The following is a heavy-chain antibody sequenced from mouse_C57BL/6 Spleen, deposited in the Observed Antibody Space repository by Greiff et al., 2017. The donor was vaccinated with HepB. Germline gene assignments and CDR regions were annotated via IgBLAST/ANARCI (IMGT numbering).Heavy chain of an antibody. CDR3: AIYGYDFAY. D-gene: IGHD2-2*01. CDR1: GYSFTGYY. V-gene: IGHV1-42*01. CDR2: INPSTGGT. Sequence: EVQGVESGPELVKPGASVKISCKASGYSFTGYYMNWVKQSPEKSLEWIGEINPSTGGTTYNQKFKAKATLTVDKSSSTAYMQLKSLTSEDSAVYYCAIYGYDFAYWGQGTLVTVSA. J-gene: IGHJ3*01.